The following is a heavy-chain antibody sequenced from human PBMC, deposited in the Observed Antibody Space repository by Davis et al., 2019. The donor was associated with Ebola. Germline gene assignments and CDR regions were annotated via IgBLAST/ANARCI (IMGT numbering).Heavy chain of an antibody. CDR2: ISSSGSTI. CDR1: GFTFSDYY. Sequence: GESLKISCAASGFTFSDYYMSWIRQAPGKGLEWVSYISSSGSTIYYADSVKGRFTISRDNAKNSLYLQMNSLRAEDTAVYYCARAEYYDSSGYPGAYWGQGTLVTVSS. D-gene: IGHD3-22*01. V-gene: IGHV3-11*04. J-gene: IGHJ4*02. CDR3: ARAEYYDSSGYPGAY.